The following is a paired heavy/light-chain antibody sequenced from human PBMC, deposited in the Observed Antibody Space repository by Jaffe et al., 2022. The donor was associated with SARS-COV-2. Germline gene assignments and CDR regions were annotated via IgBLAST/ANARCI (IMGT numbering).Light chain of an antibody. V-gene: IGKV1-39*01. CDR3: QQSYSTPLA. Sequence: DIQMTQSPSSLSASVGDRVSITCRASQSIGIYLHWYQQKPGKAPKLLIYTASSLQSGVPSRFSGSGSGTDFTLTISSLQPEDFATYYCQQSYSTPLAFGGGTNVEVK. CDR1: QSIGIY. CDR2: TAS. J-gene: IGKJ4*01.
Heavy chain of an antibody. Sequence: QVQLQESGPGLVKPSETLSLTCTVSGGAFGNYYWSWIRQSPGKGLEWIGYIHYIGTTNYNPSLKSRVTISMDTSKNQFSLGLTSVTAADTAVYYCASRMHTNLDYGMDVWGQGTTVTVSS. D-gene: IGHD2-8*01. J-gene: IGHJ6*02. V-gene: IGHV4-59*01. CDR2: IHYIGTT. CDR3: ASRMHTNLDYGMDV. CDR1: GGAFGNYY.